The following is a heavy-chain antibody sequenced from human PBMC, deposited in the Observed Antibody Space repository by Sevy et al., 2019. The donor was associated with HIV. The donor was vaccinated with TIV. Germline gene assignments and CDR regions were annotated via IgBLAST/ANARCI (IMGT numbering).Heavy chain of an antibody. CDR2: IYAGGST. Sequence: GGYLRLSCAASGFTVSSNYMSWVRQAPGKGLEWVSVIYAGGSTYYADSVKGRFTISRDNSKNTLYLQMNSLRAEDTAVYYCATHASDYDSTGYLERDAFDIWGQGTMVIVSS. CDR3: ATHASDYDSTGYLERDAFDI. D-gene: IGHD3-22*01. CDR1: GFTVSSNY. J-gene: IGHJ3*02. V-gene: IGHV3-53*01.